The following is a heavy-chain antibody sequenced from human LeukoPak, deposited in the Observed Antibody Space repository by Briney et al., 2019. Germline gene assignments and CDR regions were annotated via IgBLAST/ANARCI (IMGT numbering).Heavy chain of an antibody. J-gene: IGHJ3*02. Sequence: GASVKVSCKASGYTFTGYYMHWVRQAPGQGLEWMGWINPNSGGTNYARKFQGRVTMTRDTSISTAYMELSRLRSDDTAVYYCAREVGRDGPSRAFDIWGQGTMVTVSS. CDR3: AREVGRDGPSRAFDI. D-gene: IGHD5-24*01. CDR1: GYTFTGYY. V-gene: IGHV1-2*02. CDR2: INPNSGGT.